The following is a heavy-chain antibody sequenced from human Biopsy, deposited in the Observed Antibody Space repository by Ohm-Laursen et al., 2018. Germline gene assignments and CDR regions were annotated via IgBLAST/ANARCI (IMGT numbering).Heavy chain of an antibody. D-gene: IGHD3-9*01. J-gene: IGHJ2*01. CDR1: GGSISSYY. CDR3: VREPKTGTAEAWYFDF. Sequence: GTLSLTCTVSGGSISSYYWSWIRQPPGKGLEWIGYIYYTGSTNYNPSLKSRVTISVDTSMNHLSLRLTSVTAADTAVYYCVREPKTGTAEAWYFDFWGRGSPVTVPS. CDR2: IYYTGST. V-gene: IGHV4-59*12.